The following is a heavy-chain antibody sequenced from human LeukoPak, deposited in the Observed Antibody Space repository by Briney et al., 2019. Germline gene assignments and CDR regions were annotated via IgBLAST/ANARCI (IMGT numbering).Heavy chain of an antibody. CDR1: GFTFRTYW. CDR3: AKEGLMVYAASEIDY. V-gene: IGHV3-23*01. CDR2: ISGSGGST. J-gene: IGHJ4*02. D-gene: IGHD2-8*01. Sequence: PGGSLRLSCAASGFTFRTYWMSWVRQAPGKGLEWVSAISGSGGSTYYADSVKGRFTISRDNSKNTLYLQMNSLRAEDTAVYYCAKEGLMVYAASEIDYWGQGTLVTVSS.